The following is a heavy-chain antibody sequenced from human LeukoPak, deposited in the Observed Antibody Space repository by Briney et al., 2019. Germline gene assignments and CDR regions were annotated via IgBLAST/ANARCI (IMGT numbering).Heavy chain of an antibody. V-gene: IGHV3-33*06. J-gene: IGHJ3*02. CDR2: IWYGGSNK. CDR1: GFTFSSYG. Sequence: GGSLRLSCAASGFTFSSYGMHWVRQAPGKGLEWVAVIWYGGSNKYYADSVKGRFTISRDNSKNTLYLQMNSLRAEDTAVYYCAKAEWELLWGAFDIWGQGTMVTVSS. D-gene: IGHD1-26*01. CDR3: AKAEWELLWGAFDI.